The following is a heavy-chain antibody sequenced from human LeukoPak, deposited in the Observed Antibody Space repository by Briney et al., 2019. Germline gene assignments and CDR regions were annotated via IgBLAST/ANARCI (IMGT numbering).Heavy chain of an antibody. Sequence: ASVKVSCKASGYTFTSYDINWVRQAPGQGLEWMGWMNPNSGNTGYAQKFQGRVTMTRNTSRSTAYMELSSLRSEDTAVYYCARESGPYGSGSYEDYWGQGTLVTVSS. CDR3: ARESGPYGSGSYEDY. V-gene: IGHV1-8*01. J-gene: IGHJ4*02. CDR1: GYTFTSYD. CDR2: MNPNSGNT. D-gene: IGHD3-10*01.